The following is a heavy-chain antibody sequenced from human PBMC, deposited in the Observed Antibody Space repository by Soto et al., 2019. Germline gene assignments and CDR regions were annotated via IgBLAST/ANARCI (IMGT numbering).Heavy chain of an antibody. J-gene: IGHJ4*02. Sequence: SETLSLTCAVYGGSFSGYYWSWIRQPPGKGLEWIGEINHSGSTNYNPSLKSRVTISVDTSKNQFSLKLSSVTAADTAVYYCARGQRQLAAFDYWGQGTLVTVS. V-gene: IGHV4-34*01. CDR2: INHSGST. CDR1: GGSFSGYY. D-gene: IGHD6-6*01. CDR3: ARGQRQLAAFDY.